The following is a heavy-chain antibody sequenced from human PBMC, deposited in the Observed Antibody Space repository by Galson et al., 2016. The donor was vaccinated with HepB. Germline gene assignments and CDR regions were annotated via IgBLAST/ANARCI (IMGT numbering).Heavy chain of an antibody. CDR1: GGSISTSTYY. CDR3: ATLPHPSYAHGGSNFFDY. CDR2: IFYSGNT. J-gene: IGHJ4*02. V-gene: IGHV4-39*01. D-gene: IGHD2-2*01. Sequence: ETLSLTCAVSGGSISTSTYYWVWIRQPPGKGLEWIGSIFYSGNTYYNSSLTGRVTMSVDTSMNQFSLKLSSVTAADTAVYFCATLPHPSYAHGGSNFFDYWGQGTRVTVSS.